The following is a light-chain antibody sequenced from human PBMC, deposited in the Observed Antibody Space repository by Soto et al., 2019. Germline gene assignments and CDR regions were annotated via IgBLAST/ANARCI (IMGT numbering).Light chain of an antibody. CDR3: QVWDAASDHVV. Sequence: SSELTQPPSVSVAPGQTASISCGGNNLATKSVHWYQQKPGQAPVLFVYDDSDRPSGIPERFSGSNSGNTATLTITRVEAGDEADYYCQVWDAASDHVVFGTGTKLTVL. CDR1: NLATKS. CDR2: DDS. J-gene: IGLJ1*01. V-gene: IGLV3-21*02.